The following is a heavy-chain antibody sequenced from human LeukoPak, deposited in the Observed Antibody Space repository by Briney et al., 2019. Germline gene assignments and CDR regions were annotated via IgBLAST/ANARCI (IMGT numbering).Heavy chain of an antibody. Sequence: SGGSLRLSCAASGFTFNKYNMNWVRQAPGKWLEWVSSISSSPSYIYYADSVQGRITISRDNAKNSLYLQMNSLRAEDTAVYYCARGNLWFGELVYWGQGTLVTVSS. CDR1: GFTFNKYN. D-gene: IGHD3-10*01. CDR3: ARGNLWFGELVY. CDR2: ISSSPSYI. V-gene: IGHV3-21*01. J-gene: IGHJ4*02.